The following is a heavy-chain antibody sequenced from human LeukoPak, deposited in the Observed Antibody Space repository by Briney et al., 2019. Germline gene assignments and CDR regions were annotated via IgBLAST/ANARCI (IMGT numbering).Heavy chain of an antibody. D-gene: IGHD4-17*01. Sequence: GGSLRLSCAASGFTFSSYWMSWVRQAPGKGLEWVSAISGSGGSTYHADSVKGRFTISRDNSKNTLYLQMNSLRAEDTAVYYCAKGPTDGDYEDNWGQGTLVTVSS. V-gene: IGHV3-23*01. CDR2: ISGSGGST. J-gene: IGHJ4*02. CDR3: AKGPTDGDYEDN. CDR1: GFTFSSYW.